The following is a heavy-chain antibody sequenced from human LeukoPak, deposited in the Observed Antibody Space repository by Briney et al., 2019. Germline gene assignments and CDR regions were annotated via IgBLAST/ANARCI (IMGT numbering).Heavy chain of an antibody. CDR2: IRYDGSNK. V-gene: IGHV3-30*02. CDR3: AKDGYSSSWYTL. CDR1: GFTFSSYG. J-gene: IGHJ4*02. D-gene: IGHD6-13*01. Sequence: PGGSLRLSCAASGFTFSSYGMHWVRQAPGKGLEWVAFIRYDGSNKYYADSVKGRFTISRDNSKNTLYLQMNSLRAEDTAVYYCAKDGYSSSWYTLWGQGTLVTVSS.